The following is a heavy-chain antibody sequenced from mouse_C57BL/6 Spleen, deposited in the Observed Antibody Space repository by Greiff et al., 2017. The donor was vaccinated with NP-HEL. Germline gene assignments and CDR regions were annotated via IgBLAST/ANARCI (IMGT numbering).Heavy chain of an antibody. CDR3: ASRYYAMDD. J-gene: IGHJ4*01. V-gene: IGHV1-26*01. CDR2: INPNNGGT. Sequence: EVQLQQSGPELVKPGASVKMSCKASGYTFTDYYMNWVKQSHGQSLEWIGDINPNNGGTSYNQKFKGKATLTVDKSSSTAYMELRSLTSEDSAVYYCASRYYAMDDWGQGPSVTVSS. CDR1: GYTFTDYY.